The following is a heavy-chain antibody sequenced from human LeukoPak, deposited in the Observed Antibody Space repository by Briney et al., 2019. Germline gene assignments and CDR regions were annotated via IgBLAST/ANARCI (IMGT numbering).Heavy chain of an antibody. Sequence: GGSLRLSCGASGFTLKNYWMSWVRQAPGKGLEWVANINQDGSEKYYVDSVKGRLTISRDNAKNSLYLQMNSLRAEDTAVYYCAAHDYGDYKRSRDDAFDIWGQGTMVTVSS. V-gene: IGHV3-7*01. CDR1: GFTLKNYW. CDR3: AAHDYGDYKRSRDDAFDI. CDR2: INQDGSEK. J-gene: IGHJ3*02. D-gene: IGHD4-17*01.